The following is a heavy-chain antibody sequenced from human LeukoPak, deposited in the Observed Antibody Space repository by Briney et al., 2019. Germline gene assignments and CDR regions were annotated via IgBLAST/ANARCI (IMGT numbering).Heavy chain of an antibody. D-gene: IGHD3-9*01. CDR3: ASLGEENYDILTGYPFDY. CDR2: ISYEGRNK. V-gene: IGHV3-30*04. J-gene: IGHJ4*02. CDR1: GLIFSSYA. Sequence: GGSLRLSCAASGLIFSSYAMHWVRQAPGRGLEWVAVISYEGRNKYYADSVKGRFTISRDNSKNTLYLQMNSLRAEDTAVYYCASLGEENYDILTGYPFDYWGQGTLVTVSS.